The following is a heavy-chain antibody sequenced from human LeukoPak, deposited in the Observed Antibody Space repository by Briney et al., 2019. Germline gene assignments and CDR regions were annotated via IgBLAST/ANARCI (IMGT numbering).Heavy chain of an antibody. Sequence: GGSLRLSCAASGFTFSTYSMNWVRQAPGKGLEWVSYISSSSSYIYYADSVKGRYTISRDNAKNSLYLQMNSLRAEDTAVYYCGRDRSSVVAGIGYWGQGTLVTVSS. CDR2: ISSSSSYI. V-gene: IGHV3-21*01. CDR1: GFTFSTYS. J-gene: IGHJ4*02. D-gene: IGHD6-19*01. CDR3: GRDRSSVVAGIGY.